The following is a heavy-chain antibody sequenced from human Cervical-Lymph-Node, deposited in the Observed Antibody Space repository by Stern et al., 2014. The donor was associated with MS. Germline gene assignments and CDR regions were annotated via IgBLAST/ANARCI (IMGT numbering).Heavy chain of an antibody. CDR1: GFTFSSYG. J-gene: IGHJ4*02. CDR2: ISYDGSNK. CDR3: AKDHVGASVY. D-gene: IGHD1-26*01. V-gene: IGHV3-30*18. Sequence: VQLLESGGGVVQPGRSLRLSCAASGFTFSSYGMHWVRQAPGKGLEWVAVISYDGSNKYYADSVKGRFTISRDNSKNTLYLQMNSLRAEDTAVYYCAKDHVGASVYWGQGTLVTVSS.